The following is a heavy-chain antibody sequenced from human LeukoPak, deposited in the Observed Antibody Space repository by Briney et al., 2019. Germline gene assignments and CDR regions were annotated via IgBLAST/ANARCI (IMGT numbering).Heavy chain of an antibody. Sequence: ASVKVSCKASGYTFTSYYMHWVRQAPGQGLEWMGIINPSGGSTSYAQKFQGRVTMTRDTSTSTVYMELSSLRSEDTAVYYCARDSITMVRGPNRFDPWGQGTLVTVSS. CDR3: ARDSITMVRGPNRFDP. V-gene: IGHV1-46*01. CDR2: INPSGGST. D-gene: IGHD3-10*01. J-gene: IGHJ5*02. CDR1: GYTFTSYY.